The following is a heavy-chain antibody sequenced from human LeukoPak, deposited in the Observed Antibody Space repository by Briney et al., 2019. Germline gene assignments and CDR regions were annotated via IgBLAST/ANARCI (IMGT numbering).Heavy chain of an antibody. V-gene: IGHV4-34*01. CDR1: GGSFSGYY. CDR3: ARVIAGVIDY. D-gene: IGHD7-27*01. J-gene: IGHJ4*02. Sequence: SETLSLTCAVYGGSFSGYYWSWIRQPPGKGLEWIGEINHSGSTNYNPSLKGRVTISVDTSKNQFSLKLSSVTAADTAVYYCARVIAGVIDYWGQGTLVTVSS. CDR2: INHSGST.